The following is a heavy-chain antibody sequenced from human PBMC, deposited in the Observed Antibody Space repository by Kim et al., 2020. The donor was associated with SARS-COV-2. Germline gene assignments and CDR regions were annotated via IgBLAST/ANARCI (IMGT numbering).Heavy chain of an antibody. CDR3: ARFEGYGMDV. D-gene: IGHD3-9*01. Sequence: SYIYYADSAKGRCTSSRDNATSSLFLQMNSLRVEDTGVYYCARFEGYGMDVWGQGTTVTVSS. J-gene: IGHJ6*02. CDR2: SYI. V-gene: IGHV3-21*01.